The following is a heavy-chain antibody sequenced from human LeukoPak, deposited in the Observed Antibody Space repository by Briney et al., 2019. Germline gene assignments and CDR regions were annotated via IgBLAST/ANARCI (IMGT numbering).Heavy chain of an antibody. J-gene: IGHJ4*02. CDR1: GYTFSGHY. CDR2: INPKSGGT. CDR3: TRDGEYYYDSSGYPFIFDY. D-gene: IGHD3-22*01. V-gene: IGHV1-2*02. Sequence: ASVKVSCKASGYTFSGHYMHWVRPAPGQGLEWMGWINPKSGGTNYAQKFQGRVTMTRDTSISTAYMELSRLTSDDTAVYFCTRDGEYYYDSSGYPFIFDYWGQGTLVTVSS.